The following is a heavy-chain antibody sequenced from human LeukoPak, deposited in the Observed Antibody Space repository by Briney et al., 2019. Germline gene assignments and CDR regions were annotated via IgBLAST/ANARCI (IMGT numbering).Heavy chain of an antibody. CDR2: IYTSGST. Sequence: SETLSLTCTVSGGSISSGSYYWSWIRQPAGKGLEWIGRIYTSGSTNYNPSLKSRVTISVDTSKNQFSLKLSSVTAADTAVYYCATFRLAAAGAKFAFDIWGQGTMVTVSS. CDR3: ATFRLAAAGAKFAFDI. J-gene: IGHJ3*02. D-gene: IGHD6-13*01. V-gene: IGHV4-61*02. CDR1: GGSISSGSYY.